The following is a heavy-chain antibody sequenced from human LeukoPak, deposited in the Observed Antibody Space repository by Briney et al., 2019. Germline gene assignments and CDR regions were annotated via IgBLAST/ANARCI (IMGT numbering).Heavy chain of an antibody. Sequence: GGSLRLFCAGSGFSFSDHCIDWVRQAPGKGPEWIGRTRNKVNSDTTEYAASVKGRFSISRDDSKNSLFLQMNSLRPEDTAVYYCSRGYSGLLIYALDVWGQGTRVTVSS. CDR2: TRNKVNSDTT. CDR3: SRGYSGLLIYALDV. CDR1: GFSFSDHC. J-gene: IGHJ3*01. D-gene: IGHD1-26*01. V-gene: IGHV3-72*01.